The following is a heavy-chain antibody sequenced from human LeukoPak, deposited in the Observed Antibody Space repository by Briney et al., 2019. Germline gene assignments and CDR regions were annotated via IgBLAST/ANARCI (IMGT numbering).Heavy chain of an antibody. CDR2: INSDGSST. D-gene: IGHD3-22*01. V-gene: IGHV3-74*01. Sequence: GGSLRLSCAASGFTFSSYWMHWVRQAPGKGLVWVSRINSDGSSTSYADSVKGRFTISRDNAKNTLYLQMNSLRAEDTAVYYCAKGHYYDSSALPDAFDIWGQGTMVTVSS. CDR3: AKGHYYDSSALPDAFDI. J-gene: IGHJ3*02. CDR1: GFTFSSYW.